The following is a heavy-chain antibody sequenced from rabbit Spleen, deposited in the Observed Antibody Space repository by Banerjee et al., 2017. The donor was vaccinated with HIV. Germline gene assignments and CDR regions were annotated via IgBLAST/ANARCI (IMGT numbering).Heavy chain of an antibody. V-gene: IGHV1S40*01. Sequence: QSLEESGGDLVKPGASLTLTCTASGFSFGSVSWIYWVRQAPGKGLEWIGTIYAGSTGTTDYATWAKGRFTISKTSSTTVTLQMTSLTAADTATYFCARDTSSSFSSYGMDLWGPGTLVTVS. D-gene: IGHD1-1*01. J-gene: IGHJ6*01. CDR3: ARDTSSSFSSYGMDL. CDR1: GFSFGSVSW. CDR2: IYAGSTGTT.